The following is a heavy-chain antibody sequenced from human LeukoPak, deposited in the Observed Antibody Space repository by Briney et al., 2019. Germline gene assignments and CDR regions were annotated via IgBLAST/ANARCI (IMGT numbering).Heavy chain of an antibody. D-gene: IGHD2-15*01. CDR2: IFHSGST. Sequence: SSETLSLTCTVSGGSISNSNWWSWVRQSPGKGLEWIGEIFHSGSTNYNPSLKSRVAISVDKSKNQFSLKLSSVTAADTAVYYCARAPSERGEDCSGGSCSRDDAFDIWGQGTMVTVSS. J-gene: IGHJ3*02. V-gene: IGHV4-4*02. CDR3: ARAPSERGEDCSGGSCSRDDAFDI. CDR1: GGSISNSNW.